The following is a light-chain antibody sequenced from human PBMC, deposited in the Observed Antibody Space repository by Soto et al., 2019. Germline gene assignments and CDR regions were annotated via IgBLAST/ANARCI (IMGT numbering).Light chain of an antibody. CDR1: SSNIGSNT. CDR2: SNN. V-gene: IGLV1-44*01. Sequence: QSVLTQPPSASGTPGQRVTISCSGSSSNIGSNTVNWYQQLPGTAPKLLIYSNNQRPSGVPDRFSGSKSGTSASLAISGRQSEDEADYYCAAWDDSLVVFGGGTKVTVL. CDR3: AAWDDSLVV. J-gene: IGLJ2*01.